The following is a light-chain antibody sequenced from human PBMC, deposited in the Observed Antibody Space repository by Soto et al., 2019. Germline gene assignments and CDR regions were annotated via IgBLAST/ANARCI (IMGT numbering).Light chain of an antibody. CDR1: QRVSSY. V-gene: IGKV3-11*01. J-gene: IGKJ3*01. CDR2: DAS. Sequence: EIVLTQSPATLSLSPGERATLFCRASQRVSSYLAWYQQKPGQAPRLLIYDASNRATGIPARFSGSGSGTDFTLTISSLEPEDFAVYYCQQRSNWPRTFGPGTKVDIK. CDR3: QQRSNWPRT.